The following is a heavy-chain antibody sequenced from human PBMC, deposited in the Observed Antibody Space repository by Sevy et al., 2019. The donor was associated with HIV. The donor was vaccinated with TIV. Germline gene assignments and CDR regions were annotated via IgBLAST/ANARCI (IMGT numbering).Heavy chain of an antibody. D-gene: IGHD6-13*01. CDR3: ARESIATVGDFDY. Sequence: SETLSLTCTVSGGSFNNYYWSWIRQPPGKGLQWIGYIYYSGSTNYNPSLKSRVTMSLDTSKNQFSLKLSSVTAADTAIYYCARESIATVGDFDYLGQGTLVTVSS. CDR2: IYYSGST. CDR1: GGSFNNYY. J-gene: IGHJ4*02. V-gene: IGHV4-59*01.